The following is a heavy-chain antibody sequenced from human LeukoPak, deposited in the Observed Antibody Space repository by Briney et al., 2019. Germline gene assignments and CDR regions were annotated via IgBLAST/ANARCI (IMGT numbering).Heavy chain of an antibody. CDR2: IIPIFGTA. CDR3: ARVRWFGELFGNYFYYMDV. D-gene: IGHD3-10*01. V-gene: IGHV1-69*13. Sequence: GASVKVSCKASGGSFSSYAISWVRQAPGQGLEWMGAIIPIFGTANYAQKFQGRVTITADESTSTAYMELSSLRSEDTAMYYCARVRWFGELFGNYFYYMDVWGKGTTVTISS. J-gene: IGHJ6*03. CDR1: GGSFSSYA.